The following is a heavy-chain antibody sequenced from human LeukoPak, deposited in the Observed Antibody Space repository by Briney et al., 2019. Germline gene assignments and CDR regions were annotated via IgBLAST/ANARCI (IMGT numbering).Heavy chain of an antibody. CDR3: ARGWPHAGVLEY. V-gene: IGHV4-4*07. J-gene: IGHJ4*02. CDR2: IYTSGRT. CDR1: GGSISSYY. D-gene: IGHD7-27*01. Sequence: SDTLSLTCTLSGGSISSYYGSWIRQPAGKGREWIGRIYTSGRTNYNPSLKSRVAISVETSKKQFSLKLNTVTAADAAVYYCARGWPHAGVLEYWGQGTLVTVSS.